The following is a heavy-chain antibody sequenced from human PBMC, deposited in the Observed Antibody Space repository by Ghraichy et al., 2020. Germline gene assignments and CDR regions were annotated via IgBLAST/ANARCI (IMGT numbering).Heavy chain of an antibody. J-gene: IGHJ4*02. Sequence: ASVKVSCKASGYTFTSYDINWVRQATGQGLEWMGWMNPNSGNTGYAQKFQGRVTMTRNTSISTAYMELSSLRSEDTAVYYCARGSRAAAVPHSDYWGQGTLVTVSS. CDR2: MNPNSGNT. D-gene: IGHD6-13*01. CDR3: ARGSRAAAVPHSDY. CDR1: GYTFTSYD. V-gene: IGHV1-8*01.